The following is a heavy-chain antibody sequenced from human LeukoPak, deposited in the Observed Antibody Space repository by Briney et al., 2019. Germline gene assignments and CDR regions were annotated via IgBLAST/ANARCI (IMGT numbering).Heavy chain of an antibody. CDR3: TGPDFFDY. V-gene: IGHV3-15*01. CDR1: GFTFSDYY. D-gene: IGHD3-3*01. CDR2: IKSKTDNGTT. Sequence: GGSLRLSCAASGFTFSDYYMSWIRQAPGKGLEWVGRIKSKTDNGTTDYAAPVEGRFTISRDDSKNTLYLQMNSLKAEDTAVYYCTGPDFFDYWGQGTLVTVSS. J-gene: IGHJ4*02.